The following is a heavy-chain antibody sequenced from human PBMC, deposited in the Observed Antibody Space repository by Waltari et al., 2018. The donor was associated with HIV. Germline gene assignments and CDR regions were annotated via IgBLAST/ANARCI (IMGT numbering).Heavy chain of an antibody. V-gene: IGHV3-21*01. Sequence: EVQLVESGGGPVKPGGSLRLSCRASGFTFNSYSLNWVRQAPGKGLEWISSISSSGTFTHYADSVKGRFTISRDNANKSVYLQMNSLRAEDTAVYYCVRDSRDNSWSLNFFDPWGQGTLVTVSS. D-gene: IGHD6-13*01. CDR2: ISSSGTFT. CDR1: GFTFNSYS. J-gene: IGHJ5*02. CDR3: VRDSRDNSWSLNFFDP.